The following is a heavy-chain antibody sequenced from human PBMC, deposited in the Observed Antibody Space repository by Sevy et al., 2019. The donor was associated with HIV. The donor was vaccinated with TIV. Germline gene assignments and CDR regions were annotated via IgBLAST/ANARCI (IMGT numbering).Heavy chain of an antibody. J-gene: IGHJ6*02. Sequence: GGSLRLSCAASGFTFSTYAMNWVRQAPGKGLEWVSSISGSGRSTYYADSVEGRFTISRDNSKNTLYLQMNSLRADDTAVYYCAKGYCSGGSRPRDYYYYGLDVRGQGTTVTVSS. CDR2: ISGSGRST. D-gene: IGHD2-15*01. CDR3: AKGYCSGGSRPRDYYYYGLDV. V-gene: IGHV3-23*01. CDR1: GFTFSTYA.